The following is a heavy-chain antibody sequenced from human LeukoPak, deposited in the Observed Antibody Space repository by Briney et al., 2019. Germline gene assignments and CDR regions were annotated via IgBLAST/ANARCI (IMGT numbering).Heavy chain of an antibody. J-gene: IGHJ4*02. CDR3: ARGNTYYDFWSGYYTFDY. CDR1: GYTFTSYG. D-gene: IGHD3-3*01. V-gene: IGHV1-18*01. Sequence: GASVKVSCKASGYTFTSYGISWVRQAPGQGLEWMGWISAYNGNTNYAQKLQSRVTMTTDTSTSTAYMELRSLRSDDTAVYYCARGNTYYDFWSGYYTFDYWGQGTLVTVSS. CDR2: ISAYNGNT.